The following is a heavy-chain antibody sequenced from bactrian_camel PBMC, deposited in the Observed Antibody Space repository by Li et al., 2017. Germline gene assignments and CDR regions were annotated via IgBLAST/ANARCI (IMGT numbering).Heavy chain of an antibody. D-gene: IGHD2*01. V-gene: IGHV3S56*01. CDR3: TTGVVAGDY. Sequence: HVQLVESGGGSVQTGGSLRLSCVVSGHSRGSNCVGWYRLPPGRAPAEREGIAAIRRSGGETWYAGSVKGRFTISRDNHNSTVYLQMDSLQPDDTGVYYCTTGVVAGDYWGQGTQVTVS. CDR1: GHSRGSNC. J-gene: IGHJ4*01. CDR2: IRRSGGET.